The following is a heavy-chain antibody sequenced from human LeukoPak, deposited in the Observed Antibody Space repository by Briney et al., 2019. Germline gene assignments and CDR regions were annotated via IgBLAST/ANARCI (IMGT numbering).Heavy chain of an antibody. CDR2: IYSSGST. CDR3: ARVSRGSGSYYYYYYMDV. J-gene: IGHJ6*03. V-gene: IGHV4-61*02. Sequence: SETLSLTCTVSGGSISSGSYYWSWIRQPAGKGLEWIGRIYSSGSTNYNPSLKSGVTISVDMSKNQFSLKLSSVTAADTAVYYCARVSRGSGSYYYYYYMDVWGKGTTVTVSS. D-gene: IGHD3-10*01. CDR1: GGSISSGSYY.